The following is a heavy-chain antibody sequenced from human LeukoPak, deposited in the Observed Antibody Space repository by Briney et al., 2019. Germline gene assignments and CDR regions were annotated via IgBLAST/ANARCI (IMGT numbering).Heavy chain of an antibody. CDR2: IYYSGST. Sequence: PSETLSLTCTVSGGSISSSSYYWGWIRQPPGKGLEWIGSIYYSGSTYYNPSLKSRVTISVDTSKNQFSLKLSSVTAADTAVYYCARDRYHNWKLLYGMDVWGQGTTVTVSS. V-gene: IGHV4-39*07. CDR1: GGSISSSSYY. CDR3: ARDRYHNWKLLYGMDV. D-gene: IGHD1-20*01. J-gene: IGHJ6*02.